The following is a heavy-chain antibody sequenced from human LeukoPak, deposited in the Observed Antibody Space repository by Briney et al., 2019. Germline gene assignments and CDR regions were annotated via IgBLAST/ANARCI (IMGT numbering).Heavy chain of an antibody. CDR2: IKQDGSEK. CDR1: GFTFSSSW. CDR3: ARFYNPDY. V-gene: IGHV3-7*01. Sequence: GGSLRLSCAASGFTFSSSWMTWVRQVPGKGLEWVANIKQDGSEKYYVDSVKGRFTISRDNAKNSLYLQMSSLRAEDTAVYYCARFYNPDYWGQGTLVTVSS. D-gene: IGHD3-10*01. J-gene: IGHJ4*02.